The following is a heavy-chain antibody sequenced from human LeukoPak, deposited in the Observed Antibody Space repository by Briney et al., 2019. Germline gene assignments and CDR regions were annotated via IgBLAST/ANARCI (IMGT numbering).Heavy chain of an antibody. Sequence: SETLSLTCTVSGGSVSSSNYYWGWIRQPPGKGLEWIGSIYYTGNTYYNPSLKSRVTISVDASKNQFSLKLSSVTAADTAVYYCARGPGYSSTTDAFEIWGQGTMVTVSS. J-gene: IGHJ3*02. V-gene: IGHV4-39*07. D-gene: IGHD6-13*01. CDR3: ARGPGYSSTTDAFEI. CDR1: GGSVSSSNYY. CDR2: IYYTGNT.